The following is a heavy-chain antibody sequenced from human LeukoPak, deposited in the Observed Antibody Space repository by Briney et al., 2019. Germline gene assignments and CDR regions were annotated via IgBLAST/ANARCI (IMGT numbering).Heavy chain of an antibody. CDR1: GFTFSSYW. D-gene: IGHD3-3*01. J-gene: IGHJ6*03. CDR2: VKQDGSEK. Sequence: PGGSLRLSCAASGFTFSSYWMSWVRQAPGKGLEWVANVKQDGSEKYYVDSVKGRFTISRDNAKNSLYLQMNSLRAEDTAVYYCAKQTYYDFWSGYYYYYYMDVWGKGTTVTVSS. CDR3: AKQTYYDFWSGYYYYYYMDV. V-gene: IGHV3-7*01.